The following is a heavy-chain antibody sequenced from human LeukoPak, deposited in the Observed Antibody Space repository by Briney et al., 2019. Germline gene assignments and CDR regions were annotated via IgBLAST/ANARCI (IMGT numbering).Heavy chain of an antibody. CDR3: ARALGDSSGYYYYYFDY. D-gene: IGHD3-22*01. V-gene: IGHV4-4*07. CDR2: IYTSGST. Sequence: PSEILSLTCTVSGGSISSYYWSWIRQPAGKGLEWIGRIYTSGSTNYNPSLKSRVTMSVDTSKNQFSLKLSSVTAADTAVYYCARALGDSSGYYYYYFDYWGQGTLVAVSS. CDR1: GGSISSYY. J-gene: IGHJ4*02.